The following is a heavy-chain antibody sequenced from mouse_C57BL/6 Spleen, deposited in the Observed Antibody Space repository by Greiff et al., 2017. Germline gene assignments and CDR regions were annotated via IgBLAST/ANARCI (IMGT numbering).Heavy chain of an antibody. CDR3: ARRTVGPMDY. CDR2: IHPNSGST. CDR1: GYTFTSYW. Sequence: QVQLQQPGAELVKPGASVKLSCKASGYTFTSYWMHWVKQRPGQGLEWIGMIHPNSGSTNYNEKFTSKATLTVDKSSSTAYMQLSSLTSEDSAIYYCARRTVGPMDYWGQGTSVTVSS. V-gene: IGHV1-64*01. D-gene: IGHD1-1*01. J-gene: IGHJ4*01.